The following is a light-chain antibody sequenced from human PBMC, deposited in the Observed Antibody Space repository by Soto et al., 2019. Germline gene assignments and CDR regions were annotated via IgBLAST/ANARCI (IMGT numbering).Light chain of an antibody. CDR1: QSVSKN. CDR3: QQYNNWPPIT. Sequence: EIVMTQPPATLSVSPGDKATLCCRASQSVSKNLAWYQRKPRQAPRLLIYDASSRATGIPARFSGSGSGTEFTLTISSLQSEDFAVYYCQQYNNWPPITFGQGTRLEIK. J-gene: IGKJ5*01. V-gene: IGKV3D-15*01. CDR2: DAS.